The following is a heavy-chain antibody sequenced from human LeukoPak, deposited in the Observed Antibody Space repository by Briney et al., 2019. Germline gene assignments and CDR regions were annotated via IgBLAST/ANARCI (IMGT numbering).Heavy chain of an antibody. D-gene: IGHD1-1*01. CDR3: ARGNAHAFDI. CDR1: GFTFSNYW. Sequence: LTRGSLRLSCAASGFTFSNYWMHWVRQAPGKGLVWVSRIHSDGSSTTSADSVKGRFTISRDNAENTLYLQMNSLRAEDTAVYFCARGNAHAFDIWGQGTMVTVSS. CDR2: IHSDGSST. J-gene: IGHJ3*02. V-gene: IGHV3-74*01.